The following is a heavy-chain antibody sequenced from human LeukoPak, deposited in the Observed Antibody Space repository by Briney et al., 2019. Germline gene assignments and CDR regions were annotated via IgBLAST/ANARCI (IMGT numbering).Heavy chain of an antibody. V-gene: IGHV1-46*01. Sequence: GASVKVSCKASGYTFTGYYMHWVRQAPGQGLEWMGIINPSGGSTSYAQKFQGRVTMTRDMSTSTVYMELSSLRSEDTAVYYCARGGERVDGRSPDAFDIWGQGTMVTVSS. J-gene: IGHJ3*02. CDR1: GYTFTGYY. CDR2: INPSGGST. CDR3: ARGGERVDGRSPDAFDI. D-gene: IGHD1-1*01.